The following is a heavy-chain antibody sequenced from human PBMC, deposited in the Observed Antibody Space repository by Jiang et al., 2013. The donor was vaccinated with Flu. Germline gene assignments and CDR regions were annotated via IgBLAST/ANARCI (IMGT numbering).Heavy chain of an antibody. CDR1: GYIFSNYA. CDR2: VNAGNGNT. D-gene: IGHD6-19*01. CDR3: ARGPLGAVALLGDY. Sequence: SGYIFSNYAIHWVRQAPGQSPEWMGWVNAGNGNTKYSQKFQDRVTITRDTSANTAYMELGGLISEDTALYFCARGPLGAVALLGDYWGQGTLVIVSS. J-gene: IGHJ4*02. V-gene: IGHV1-3*01.